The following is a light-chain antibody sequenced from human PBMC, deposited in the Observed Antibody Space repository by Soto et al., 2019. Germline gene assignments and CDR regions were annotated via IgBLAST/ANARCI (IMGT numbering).Light chain of an antibody. CDR2: GAS. V-gene: IGKV3-20*01. CDR1: QSVSNNY. CDR3: QQYGSSGT. J-gene: IGKJ1*01. Sequence: EIVLTHSPGTLSLSPGERATLSCRASQSVSNNYLAWYQQTPGQAPRLLIYGASNRATGIPDRFSGSGSGTDFTLTISRLEPEDFAVYYCQQYGSSGTFGQGTKVDIK.